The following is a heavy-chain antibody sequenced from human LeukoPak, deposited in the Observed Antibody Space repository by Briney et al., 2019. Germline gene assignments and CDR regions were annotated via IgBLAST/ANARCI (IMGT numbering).Heavy chain of an antibody. J-gene: IGHJ6*04. Sequence: GGSLRLSCAASGFIFSSYSMNWVRQAPGKGLEWISYISSSSNTINYADSVKGRFTISRDNAKNSLYLQMNSLRAEDTAVYYCAELGITMIGGVWGKGTTVTISS. CDR3: AELGITMIGGV. V-gene: IGHV3-48*04. CDR2: ISSSSNTI. CDR1: GFIFSSYS. D-gene: IGHD3-10*02.